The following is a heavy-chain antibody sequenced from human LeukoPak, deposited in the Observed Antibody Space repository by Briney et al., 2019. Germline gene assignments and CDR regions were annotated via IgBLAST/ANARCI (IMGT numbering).Heavy chain of an antibody. CDR2: IIPIFGTA. J-gene: IGHJ3*02. CDR3: ATRLGYCSSTSCYAADDAFDI. V-gene: IGHV1-69*13. D-gene: IGHD2-2*01. Sequence: ASVKVSCKASGGTFISYAISWVRQAPGQGLEWMGGIIPIFGTANYAQKFQGRVTITADESTSTAYMELSSLRSEDTAVYYCATRLGYCSSTSCYAADDAFDIWGQGTMVTVSS. CDR1: GGTFISYA.